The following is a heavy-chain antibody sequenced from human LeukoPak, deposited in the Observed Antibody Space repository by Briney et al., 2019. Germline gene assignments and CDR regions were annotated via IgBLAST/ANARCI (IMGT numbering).Heavy chain of an antibody. J-gene: IGHJ4*02. Sequence: SSETLSLTCTVSGGSISSSSYYWGWIRQPPGKGLEWIGSIYYSGSTYYNPSLKSRVTISVDTSKNQFSLKLSSVTAADTAVYYCARHLNPKYYYDSSGYYRGRFDYWGQGTLVTVSS. CDR1: GGSISSSSYY. CDR3: ARHLNPKYYYDSSGYYRGRFDY. D-gene: IGHD3-22*01. CDR2: IYYSGST. V-gene: IGHV4-39*01.